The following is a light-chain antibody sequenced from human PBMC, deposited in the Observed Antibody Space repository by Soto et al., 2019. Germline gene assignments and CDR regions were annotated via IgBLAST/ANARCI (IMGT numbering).Light chain of an antibody. Sequence: QSALTQPPSASGSPGQSVTISCTGTSSDIGGYNYVSWYQQHPGKAPKFMIYEVSKRPSGVPDRFSGSKSGNTASLTVSGLQAEDEADYYCSSYAGSNYWVFGGGTKVTVL. CDR1: SSDIGGYNY. V-gene: IGLV2-8*01. CDR2: EVS. CDR3: SSYAGSNYWV. J-gene: IGLJ3*02.